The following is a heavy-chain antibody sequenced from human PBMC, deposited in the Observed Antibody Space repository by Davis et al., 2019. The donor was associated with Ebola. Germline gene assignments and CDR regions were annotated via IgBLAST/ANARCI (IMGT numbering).Heavy chain of an antibody. CDR2: IYSGGTT. D-gene: IGHD3-10*01. J-gene: IGHJ5*02. CDR1: GFTFSSYA. CDR3: AREVRGGFDP. Sequence: GESLKISCAASGFTFSSYAMSWVRQAPGKGLEWVSVIYSGGTTYYADSVKGRFTISRDNSKNTLYLQMNSLRAEDTAVYYCAREVRGGFDPWGQGTLVTVSS. V-gene: IGHV3-53*01.